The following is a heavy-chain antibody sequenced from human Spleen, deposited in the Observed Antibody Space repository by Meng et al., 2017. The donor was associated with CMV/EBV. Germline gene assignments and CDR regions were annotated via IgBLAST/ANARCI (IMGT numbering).Heavy chain of an antibody. D-gene: IGHD1-14*01. CDR3: ARHPVSHAFDI. Sequence: GESLKISCKASGYSFTNYWIGWVRLVPGKGLEWMGIIDPSDSDTRYNPSFQGQVTISADKSIGTAHLQWRSLKASDTAIYYCARHPVSHAFDIWGQGTMVTVSS. J-gene: IGHJ3*02. V-gene: IGHV5-51*01. CDR1: GYSFTNYW. CDR2: IDPSDSDT.